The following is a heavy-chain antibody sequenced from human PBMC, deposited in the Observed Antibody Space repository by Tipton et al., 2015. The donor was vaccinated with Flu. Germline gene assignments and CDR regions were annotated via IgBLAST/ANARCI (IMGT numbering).Heavy chain of an antibody. CDR1: GYTFSGHY. CDR3: VRLFRGSYHIDY. D-gene: IGHD1-26*01. V-gene: IGHV1-2*02. Sequence: QLVQSGAEVKKPGASVEVSCKASGYTFSGHYIHWVRQAPGQGPEWMGWINPDTGDTSYAQKFQGRVSLTRDMSTSTAYMELSRLRSDDTAFYYCVRLFRGSYHIDYWGQGTLVTVSS. J-gene: IGHJ4*02. CDR2: INPDTGDT.